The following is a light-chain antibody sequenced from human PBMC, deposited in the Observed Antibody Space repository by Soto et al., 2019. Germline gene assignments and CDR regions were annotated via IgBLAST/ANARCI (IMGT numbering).Light chain of an antibody. CDR3: SSYRTGNTYV. J-gene: IGLJ1*01. Sequence: QSALTQPRSVSGSPGQSVTISCTGTSSDVGGYNFVSWYQHHPGKAPKLIIYEVSNRPSGISNRFSGSKSGITASLTISGLQPEDEADYYCSSYRTGNTYVFGTGTKVTVL. CDR2: EVS. CDR1: SSDVGGYNF. V-gene: IGLV2-11*01.